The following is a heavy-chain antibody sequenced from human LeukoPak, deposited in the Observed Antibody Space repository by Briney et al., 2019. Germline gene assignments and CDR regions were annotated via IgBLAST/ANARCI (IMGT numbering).Heavy chain of an antibody. Sequence: PGGSLRLSCAASRFTCSNYGMHWVRQAPGRGLEWVAFIRYDGSYKDYADSVKGRFTISRDNSKNTLFLQMNNLRAEDTAVYYCARDVGGGDDYWGQGTLVTVSS. CDR1: RFTCSNYG. V-gene: IGHV3-30*02. CDR3: ARDVGGGDDY. D-gene: IGHD3-16*01. CDR2: IRYDGSYK. J-gene: IGHJ4*02.